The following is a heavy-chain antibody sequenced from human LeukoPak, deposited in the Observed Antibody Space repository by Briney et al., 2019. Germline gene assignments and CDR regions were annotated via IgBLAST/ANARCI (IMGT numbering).Heavy chain of an antibody. CDR2: ISYDGSNK. D-gene: IGHD3-22*01. CDR1: GFTFSSYA. J-gene: IGHJ4*02. CDR3: ASVRDSSGYYPYYFDY. V-gene: IGHV3-30*04. Sequence: GGSLRLSCAASGFTFSSYAMHWVRQAPGKGLEWVAVISYDGSNKYYADSVKGRFTISRDNSKNTLYLQMNSLRAEDTAVYYCASVRDSSGYYPYYFDYWGQGTLVTVSS.